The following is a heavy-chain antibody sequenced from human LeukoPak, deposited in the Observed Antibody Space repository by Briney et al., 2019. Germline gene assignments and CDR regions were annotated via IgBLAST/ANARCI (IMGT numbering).Heavy chain of an antibody. CDR2: IDPNSGST. J-gene: IGHJ4*02. V-gene: IGHV1-2*06. Sequence: ASVKVSCKTSGYTFTGYYMHWMRQAPGQGLEWMGRIDPNSGSTNYAQNFQGRVTMTRDTSISTAYMELTRPRSDDTAIYYCARVGSSSWYSFDYWGQGTLVTVSS. CDR3: ARVGSSSWYSFDY. D-gene: IGHD6-13*01. CDR1: GYTFTGYY.